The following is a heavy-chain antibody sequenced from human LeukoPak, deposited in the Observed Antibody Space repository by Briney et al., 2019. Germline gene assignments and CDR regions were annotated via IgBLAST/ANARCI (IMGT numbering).Heavy chain of an antibody. V-gene: IGHV3-15*01. CDR2: IKSKIGGATA. J-gene: IGHJ5*02. Sequence: GGSLTLSCAASGMTFITAWMSWFRQAPGKGLEWVGRIKSKIGGATADYTAPVKDRFTISRDDSKNTLYLQMNSLKTEDTAVYYCATDRAWFDPWGQGTLVTVSS. CDR1: GMTFITAW. CDR3: ATDRAWFDP. D-gene: IGHD3-10*01.